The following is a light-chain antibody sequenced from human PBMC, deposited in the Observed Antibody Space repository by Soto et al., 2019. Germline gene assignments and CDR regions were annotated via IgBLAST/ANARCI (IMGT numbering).Light chain of an antibody. V-gene: IGKV1-39*01. Sequence: DIQMTQSPSSLSASVGDRVTITCRASQSISSYLNWYQQKPGKAPKLLIYAAYSLQSGVPSRFSGSGSGTDFTLTISSRQPEDFATYYCQQSYSTPRTFGQGTKVEIK. CDR1: QSISSY. CDR3: QQSYSTPRT. CDR2: AAY. J-gene: IGKJ1*01.